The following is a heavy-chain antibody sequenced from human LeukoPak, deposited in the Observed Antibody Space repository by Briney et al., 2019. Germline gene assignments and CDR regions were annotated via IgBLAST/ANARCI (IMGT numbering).Heavy chain of an antibody. CDR1: GFTFSNYA. Sequence: GGSLRLSCAASGFTFSNYAMSWVRQAPGKGLEWVSGVSGSGHSTVYADSVKGRFTISRDNSKSMMYLQMNSLGAEDTAVYYCAKDLLHGSGSYSWGVLDYWGQGTLVTVSS. D-gene: IGHD3-10*01. J-gene: IGHJ4*02. CDR3: AKDLLHGSGSYSWGVLDY. CDR2: VSGSGHST. V-gene: IGHV3-23*01.